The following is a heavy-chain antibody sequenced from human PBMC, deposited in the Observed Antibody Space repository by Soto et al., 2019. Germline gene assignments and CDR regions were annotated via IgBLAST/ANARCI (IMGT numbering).Heavy chain of an antibody. CDR3: ARLSPPADCSGYSEFDP. J-gene: IGHJ5*02. CDR2: IYYSGST. D-gene: IGHD3-22*01. Sequence: SETLSLTCTVPGGSISSYYWSWIRQPPGKGPEWIGYIYYSGSTNYNPSLKSRVTISVDTSKNQFSLKLSSVTAADTAVYYCARLSPPADCSGYSEFDPWGQGTLVTVSS. CDR1: GGSISSYY. V-gene: IGHV4-59*08.